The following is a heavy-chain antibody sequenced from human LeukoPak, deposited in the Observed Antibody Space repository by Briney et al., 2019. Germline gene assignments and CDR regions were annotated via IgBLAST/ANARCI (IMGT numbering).Heavy chain of an antibody. D-gene: IGHD3-22*01. V-gene: IGHV4-61*01. CDR1: GYSISSGYY. Sequence: SERLSLTCTVSGYSISSGYYWGWIRQPPGKGLEWIGYIYYSGSTNYNPSLKSRVTISVDTSKNRFSLKLSSVTAADTAVYYCARELDYYDSSGFDYWGQGTLVTVSS. CDR3: ARELDYYDSSGFDY. CDR2: IYYSGST. J-gene: IGHJ4*02.